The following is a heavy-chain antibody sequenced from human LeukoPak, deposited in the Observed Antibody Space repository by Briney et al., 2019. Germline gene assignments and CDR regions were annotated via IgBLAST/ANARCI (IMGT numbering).Heavy chain of an antibody. D-gene: IGHD2-15*01. V-gene: IGHV3-30*04. J-gene: IGHJ5*02. CDR1: GFTFSSYA. Sequence: PGRSLRLSCAASGFTFSSYAMHWVRQAPGKGLEWVAVISYVGSNKYYADSVKGRFTISRDNYKNTLYLQMNRLRAEDTAVYYCAREGVGCSGGSCYNWFDPWGQGNLVTVSS. CDR3: AREGVGCSGGSCYNWFDP. CDR2: ISYVGSNK.